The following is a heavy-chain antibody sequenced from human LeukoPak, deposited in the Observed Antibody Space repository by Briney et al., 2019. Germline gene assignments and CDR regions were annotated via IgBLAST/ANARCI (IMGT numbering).Heavy chain of an antibody. D-gene: IGHD5-18*01. Sequence: SETLSLTCAVYGGSFSGYYWSWIRQPPGKGLEWIGEINHSGSTNYNPSLKSRVTISVDTSKNQFSLKLSSVTAADTAVYYCARGGPQLWLRYYCYYGMDVWGQGTTVTVSS. CDR1: GGSFSGYY. CDR3: ARGGPQLWLRYYCYYGMDV. CDR2: INHSGST. J-gene: IGHJ6*02. V-gene: IGHV4-34*01.